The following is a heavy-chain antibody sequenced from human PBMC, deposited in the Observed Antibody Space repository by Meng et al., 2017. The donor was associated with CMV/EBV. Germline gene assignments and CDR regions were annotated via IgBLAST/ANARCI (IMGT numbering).Heavy chain of an antibody. CDR2: IIPILGIA. D-gene: IGHD2-2*02. CDR1: EGTFSSSA. Sequence: SVKVSCKASEGTFSSSAISWVRQAPGQGLEWMGGIIPILGIANYAQKCKGRVTITADKSTSTAYMELSSLRSEATAVYYCARGYSCSSNSCYTFVSNWGQGTLVTVSS. V-gene: IGHV1-69*10. J-gene: IGHJ4*02. CDR3: ARGYSCSSNSCYTFVSN.